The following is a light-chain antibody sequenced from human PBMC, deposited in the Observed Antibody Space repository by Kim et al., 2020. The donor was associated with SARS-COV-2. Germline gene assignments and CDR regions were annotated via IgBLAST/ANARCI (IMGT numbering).Light chain of an antibody. J-gene: IGKJ1*01. CDR1: NGVRSN. Sequence: VPAGESATRSCRASNGVRSNLAWYQQKPGQPPRLLIYGASTRATDIPARFSGSGSGTEFTLTINSLQSEDFAVYYCQQYYDGPRTFGQGTKVDIK. V-gene: IGKV3-15*01. CDR2: GAS. CDR3: QQYYDGPRT.